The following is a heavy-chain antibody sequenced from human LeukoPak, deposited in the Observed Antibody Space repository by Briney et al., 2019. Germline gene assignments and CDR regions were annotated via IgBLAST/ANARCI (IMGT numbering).Heavy chain of an antibody. J-gene: IGHJ6*02. CDR1: GGSISSYY. Sequence: SETLSLTCTVSGGSISSYYWSWIRQPPGKGLEWIGYIYYSGSTNYNPSLKSRVTISVDTSKNQFSLKLSSVTAADTAVYYCARGEYSSSPPYYYYYGMDVWGQGTPVTVSS. CDR2: IYYSGST. V-gene: IGHV4-59*01. CDR3: ARGEYSSSPPYYYYYGMDV. D-gene: IGHD6-6*01.